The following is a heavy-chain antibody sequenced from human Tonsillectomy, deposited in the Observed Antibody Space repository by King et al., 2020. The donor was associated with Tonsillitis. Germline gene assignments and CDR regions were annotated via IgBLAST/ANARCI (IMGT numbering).Heavy chain of an antibody. D-gene: IGHD2-2*01. CDR2: IYPDDSDT. V-gene: IGHV5-51*01. Sequence: VQLVESGAEVKKPGESLTISCKGSGYSFPNYWIAWVRQMPGKGLEWMGLIYPDDSDTKYSPSFRGQVTISADKSISTAYLQWHSLKASDTAMYYCARLLGYXDSTSCNNYWYFDLWGRGTLXT. CDR3: ARLLGYXDSTSCNNYWYFDL. CDR1: GYSFPNYW. J-gene: IGHJ2*01.